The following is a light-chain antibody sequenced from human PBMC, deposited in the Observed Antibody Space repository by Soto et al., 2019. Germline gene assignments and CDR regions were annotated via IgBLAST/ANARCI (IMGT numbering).Light chain of an antibody. CDR2: DAS. J-gene: IGKJ1*01. CDR3: QQYNKWPPWT. V-gene: IGKV3-15*01. CDR1: QSVSSN. Sequence: EIVMTQSPATLSVSPGERAILSCRASQSVSSNLAWYQQKPGQAPRLLIYDASTRATGMPARFSGSGSGTVFTLTISSLQSEDFAVYYCQQYNKWPPWTFGQGTKVEIK.